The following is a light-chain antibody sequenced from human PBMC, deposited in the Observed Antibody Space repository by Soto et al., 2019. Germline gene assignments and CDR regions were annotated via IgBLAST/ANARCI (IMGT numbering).Light chain of an antibody. CDR2: QDS. V-gene: IGLV3-1*01. Sequence: SYELTQPPSVSVSPGQTASINCSGDKLGDKYACWYQQKPGQSPVLVIYQDSKRPSGIPERFSGSNSGNTATLTISGTQAMDEADYYCQAWDSSTAWNVFGTGTKLTVL. CDR1: KLGDKY. J-gene: IGLJ1*01. CDR3: QAWDSSTAWNV.